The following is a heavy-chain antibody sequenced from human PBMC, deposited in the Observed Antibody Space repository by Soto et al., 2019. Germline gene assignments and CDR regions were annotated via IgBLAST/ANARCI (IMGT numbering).Heavy chain of an antibody. D-gene: IGHD6-6*01. V-gene: IGHV3-21*01. CDR2: ISSSSSYI. CDR1: GFTFGDYA. CDR3: ARDTYRSYENLRDHYYYGMDV. J-gene: IGHJ6*02. Sequence: PGGSLRLSCTASGFTFGDYAMSWVRQAPGKGLEWVSSISSSSSYIYYADSVKGRFTISRDNAKNSLYLQMNSLRAEDTAVYYCARDTYRSYENLRDHYYYGMDVWGQGTTVTVSS.